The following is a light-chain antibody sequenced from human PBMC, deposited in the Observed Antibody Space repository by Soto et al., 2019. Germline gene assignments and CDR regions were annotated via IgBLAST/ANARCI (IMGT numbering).Light chain of an antibody. Sequence: EVVLTQSPVTLSLSPGERATLSCRASQSFRGLLAWYQQKPGQAPRLLIYDAYNRAAGIPPRFSGRGCGTDFTLTTSSLEPEDSAVYYCQQRHMWPITFGQGTRLEIK. J-gene: IGKJ5*01. V-gene: IGKV3-11*01. CDR2: DAY. CDR1: QSFRGL. CDR3: QQRHMWPIT.